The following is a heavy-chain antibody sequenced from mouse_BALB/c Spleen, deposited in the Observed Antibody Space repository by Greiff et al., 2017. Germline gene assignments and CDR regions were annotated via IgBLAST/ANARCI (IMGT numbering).Heavy chain of an antibody. V-gene: IGHV1S81*02. CDR1: GYTFTSYW. CDR3: AREPVYDGYSYTMDY. Sequence: QVQLQQPGSELVRPGASVKLSCKASGYTFTSYWMHWVKQRHGQGLEWIGEINPSNGRTNYNEKFKSKATLTVDKSSSTAYMQLSSLTSEDSAVYYCAREPVYDGYSYTMDYRGQGTSDTVSS. CDR2: INPSNGRT. D-gene: IGHD2-3*01. J-gene: IGHJ4*01.